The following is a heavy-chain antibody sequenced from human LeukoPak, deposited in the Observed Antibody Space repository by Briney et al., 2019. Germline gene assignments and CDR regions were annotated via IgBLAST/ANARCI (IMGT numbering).Heavy chain of an antibody. D-gene: IGHD3-9*01. CDR2: ISGSGDNT. CDR1: GFTFRSYV. Sequence: GGSLRLSCAASGFTFRSYVMSWVRQAPGKGLEWVSSISGSGDNTYYADSVKGRFTISRDNSKNTLYLQMNSLRAEDTAVYYCAKDELRYSLIWDQGTLVTVSS. V-gene: IGHV3-23*01. J-gene: IGHJ4*02. CDR3: AKDELRYSLI.